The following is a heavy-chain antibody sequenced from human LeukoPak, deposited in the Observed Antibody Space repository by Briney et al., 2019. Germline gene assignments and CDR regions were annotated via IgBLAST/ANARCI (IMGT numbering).Heavy chain of an antibody. D-gene: IGHD3-10*01. CDR3: ARDRRLYGSGSFPDY. V-gene: IGHV3-23*01. CDR2: IGISGINT. CDR1: GFTFGNHA. Sequence: PGGSLRLSCAASGFTFGNHAMCWVRQAPGRGLEWVSAIGISGINTHYADSVKGRFTISRDNSRNTVFLQMNSLRAEDTAVYHCARDRRLYGSGSFPDYWGQGTLVTVSS. J-gene: IGHJ4*02.